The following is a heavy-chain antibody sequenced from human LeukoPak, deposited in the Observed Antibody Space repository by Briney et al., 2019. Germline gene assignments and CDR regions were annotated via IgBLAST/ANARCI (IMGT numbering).Heavy chain of an antibody. J-gene: IGHJ6*03. CDR3: AREVPHALGYCSSTSCQNYYYYYYMDV. D-gene: IGHD2-2*01. V-gene: IGHV4-61*02. Sequence: PSETLSLTCTVSGGSISSGSYYWSWIRQPAGKGLEWIGRIYTSGSTNYNPSLKSRVTISVDTSKNQFSLKLSSVTAADTAVYYCAREVPHALGYCSSTSCQNYYYYYYMDVWGKGTTVTVSS. CDR1: GGSISSGSYY. CDR2: IYTSGST.